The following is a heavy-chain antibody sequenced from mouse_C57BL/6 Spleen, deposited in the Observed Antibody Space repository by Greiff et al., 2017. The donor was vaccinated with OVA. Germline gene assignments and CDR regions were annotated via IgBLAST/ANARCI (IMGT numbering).Heavy chain of an antibody. D-gene: IGHD1-1*01. CDR1: GYTFTSYD. Sequence: VQLVESGPELVKPGASVKLSCKASGYTFTSYDINWVKQRPGQGLEWIGWIYPRDGSTKYNEKFKGKATLTVDTSSSTAYMELHSLTSEDSAVEFYARSEVTTVVAPMDYWGQGTSVTVSA. V-gene: IGHV1-85*01. J-gene: IGHJ4*01. CDR2: IYPRDGST. CDR3: ARSEVTTVVAPMDY.